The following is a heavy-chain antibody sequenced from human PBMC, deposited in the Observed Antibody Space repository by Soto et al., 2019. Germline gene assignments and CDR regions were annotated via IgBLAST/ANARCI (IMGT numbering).Heavy chain of an antibody. CDR3: ARARYCSGGSCYSVVFDY. J-gene: IGHJ4*02. CDR1: GGSISSGDYY. Sequence: QVQLQESGPGLVKPSQTLSLTCTVSGGSISSGDYYWSWIRQPPGKGLEWIGYIYYSGSTYYNPSLKIGVTISVDTSKNQFSRKRSSVTAADTAVYYCARARYCSGGSCYSVVFDYWGQGTLVTVSS. CDR2: IYYSGST. D-gene: IGHD2-15*01. V-gene: IGHV4-30-4*01.